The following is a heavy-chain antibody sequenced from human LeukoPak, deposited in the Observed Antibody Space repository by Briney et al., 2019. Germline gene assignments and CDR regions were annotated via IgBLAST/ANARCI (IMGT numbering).Heavy chain of an antibody. J-gene: IGHJ6*02. D-gene: IGHD6-19*01. Sequence: ASVKVSCKASGYTFTGCYMHWVRQAPGQGLEWMGWINPNSGGTNYAQKFQGWVTMTRDTSISTAYMELSRLRSDDTAVYYCARDRAVAEPYGMDVWGQGTTVTVSS. CDR3: ARDRAVAEPYGMDV. CDR1: GYTFTGCY. CDR2: INPNSGGT. V-gene: IGHV1-2*04.